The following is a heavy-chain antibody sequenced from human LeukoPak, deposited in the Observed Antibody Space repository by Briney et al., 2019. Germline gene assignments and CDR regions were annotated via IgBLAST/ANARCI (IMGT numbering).Heavy chain of an antibody. CDR3: VRHGGSYSLDY. J-gene: IGHJ4*02. CDR2: IIDNGNT. CDR1: GVSISSYY. D-gene: IGHD1-26*01. Sequence: SETLSLTCTVSGVSISSYYWSWIRQPPGKGLEWIGYIIDNGNTNYNPSLKSRVTISVDTSKNQFSLKLSSVTAADTAVYYCVRHGGSYSLDYWGQGTLVTVSS. V-gene: IGHV4-59*08.